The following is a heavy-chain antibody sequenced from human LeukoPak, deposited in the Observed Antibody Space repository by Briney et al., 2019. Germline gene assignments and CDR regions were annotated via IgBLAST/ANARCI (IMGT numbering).Heavy chain of an antibody. CDR1: GFTFSSYA. V-gene: IGHV3-23*01. D-gene: IGHD5-24*01. J-gene: IGHJ4*02. Sequence: GGSLRLSCAASGFTFSSYAMSWVRQAPGKGLEWVSAISGSGGSTYYADSVKGRFTISRDNSKNTLYLQMNSLRAEDTAVYYCAKDGVVEMATITFFDYWGQGTLATVSS. CDR2: ISGSGGST. CDR3: AKDGVVEMATITFFDY.